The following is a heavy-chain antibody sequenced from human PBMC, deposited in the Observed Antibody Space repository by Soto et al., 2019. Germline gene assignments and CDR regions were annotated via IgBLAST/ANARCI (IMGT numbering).Heavy chain of an antibody. Sequence: PGGSLRLSCAASGFTFSSYGMHWVRQATGKGLEWVADIWYDGSNKYYADSVKGRFTISRHNSTHTLYLQRNSLRAEDTAVYYCARDSASGSSGWYRYYYGMDVWGQGTTVTVSS. J-gene: IGHJ6*02. D-gene: IGHD6-19*01. V-gene: IGHV3-33*01. CDR1: GFTFSSYG. CDR3: ARDSASGSSGWYRYYYGMDV. CDR2: IWYDGSNK.